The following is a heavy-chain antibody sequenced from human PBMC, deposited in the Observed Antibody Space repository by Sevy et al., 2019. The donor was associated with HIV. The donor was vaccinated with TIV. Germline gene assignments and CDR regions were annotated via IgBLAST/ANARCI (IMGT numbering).Heavy chain of an antibody. Sequence: GGSLRLSCAASGFTLSNNWMTWFHQAPGKELERVANIKQDGSESYYVDSVKGRFTISRDSAKNSLYLQMNSLRAEDTAVYYCARDPRTTETGRYFDLWGRGTLVTVSS. CDR2: IKQDGSES. CDR1: GFTLSNNW. V-gene: IGHV3-7*01. J-gene: IGHJ2*01. D-gene: IGHD4-17*01. CDR3: ARDPRTTETGRYFDL.